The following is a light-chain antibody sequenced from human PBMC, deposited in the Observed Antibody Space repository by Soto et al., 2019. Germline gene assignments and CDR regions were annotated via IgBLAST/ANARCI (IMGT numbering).Light chain of an antibody. CDR1: QSLSTN. CDR2: SAS. Sequence: EIVMTQSPATLSVSPGEGATLSCRASQSLSTNLAWYQQKPGQAPRLLIYSASTRATGIPARFSGSGSGTEFTLTISSLQSEDFAIYYCQQYNIWPPWTFGQGTKVEIK. J-gene: IGKJ1*01. V-gene: IGKV3-15*01. CDR3: QQYNIWPPWT.